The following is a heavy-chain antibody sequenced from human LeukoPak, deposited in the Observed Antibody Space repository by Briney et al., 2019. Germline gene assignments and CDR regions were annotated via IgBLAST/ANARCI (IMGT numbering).Heavy chain of an antibody. V-gene: IGHV3-7*01. CDR3: ARDAGWFRFDY. CDR2: IKEDGSVK. CDR1: GFSFSDYW. Sequence: PGGSLRLSCAASGFSFSDYWMSWVRQAPGKGLEWLANIKEDGSVKNYEDSVKGRFTISRDNAKNSLYLHMNSLRAEDTAVYYCARDAGWFRFDYWGQGTLVTVSS. D-gene: IGHD2-15*01. J-gene: IGHJ4*02.